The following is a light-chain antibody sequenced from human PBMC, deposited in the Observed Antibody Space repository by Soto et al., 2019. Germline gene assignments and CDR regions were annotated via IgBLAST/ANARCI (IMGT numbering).Light chain of an antibody. CDR1: QSISSW. CDR3: QQYNSYWT. V-gene: IGKV1-5*03. J-gene: IGKJ1*01. Sequence: DIEMTQSPSTLSASVGDRVTITCRASQSISSWLAWYQQKPGKAPKLLIYKASSLESRVPSRFGGSGSGTEFTLTISSLQPDDFANYYCQQYNSYWTFGQGTKVEIK. CDR2: KAS.